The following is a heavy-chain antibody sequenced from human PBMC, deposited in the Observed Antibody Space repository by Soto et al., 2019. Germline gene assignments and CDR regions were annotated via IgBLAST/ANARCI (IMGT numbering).Heavy chain of an antibody. J-gene: IGHJ6*02. CDR2: IYPGDSDT. CDR3: ARHRYYYDSSGHKYYYYGMDV. Sequence: GESLKISCKGSGYSFTSYWIGWVRQMPGKGLEWMGIIYPGDSDTRYSPSFQGQVTISANKSISNAYLQWSSLKASDTAMYYCARHRYYYDSSGHKYYYYGMDVWGQGTTVTVSS. V-gene: IGHV5-51*01. D-gene: IGHD3-22*01. CDR1: GYSFTSYW.